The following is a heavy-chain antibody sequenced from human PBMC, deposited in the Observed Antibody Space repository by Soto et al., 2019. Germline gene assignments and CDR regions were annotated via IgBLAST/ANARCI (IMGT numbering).Heavy chain of an antibody. Sequence: EVQLVESGGVVVQPGGSLRITCAASGFTFGDFTMHWVRQAPGKGLEWVSLISWDGVFRTYADSVKGRFTISRDNSKNSLYLQMNSLRTEDTALYYCAKDKKGRLTSGFYSDYWGQGTLVTVSS. CDR1: GFTFGDFT. CDR3: AKDKKGRLTSGFYSDY. CDR2: ISWDGVFR. D-gene: IGHD3-22*01. J-gene: IGHJ4*02. V-gene: IGHV3-43*01.